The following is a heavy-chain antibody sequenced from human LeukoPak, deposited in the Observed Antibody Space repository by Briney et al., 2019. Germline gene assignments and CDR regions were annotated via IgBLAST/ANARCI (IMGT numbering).Heavy chain of an antibody. CDR3: ERGYYYDSNGGSSEY. J-gene: IGHJ4*02. CDR2: INPGGGST. D-gene: IGHD3-22*01. V-gene: IGHV1-46*01. CDR1: GYTFTTYY. Sequence: GASVRVSCKGSGYTFTTYYMHWVRHAPGQGLEWMGIINPGGGSTSYAQKFQGRVTMTSDTSTSTVYMERSSLRSEDTAVYYWERGYYYDSNGGSSEYWGKGTLVTVPS.